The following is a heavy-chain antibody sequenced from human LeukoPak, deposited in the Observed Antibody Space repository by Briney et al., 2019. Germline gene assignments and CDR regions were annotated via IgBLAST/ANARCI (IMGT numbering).Heavy chain of an antibody. D-gene: IGHD2/OR15-2a*01. V-gene: IGHV4-39*01. CDR2: IYYSGST. CDR3: ARHELKQLLLY. Sequence: GSLRLSCAASGFTFSSYSMNWVRQPPGKGLEWIGSIYYSGSTYYNPSLKSRVTISVDTSKNHFSLKLSSVTAADTAVYYCARHELKQLLLYWGQGTLVTVSS. CDR1: GFTFSSYSMN. J-gene: IGHJ4*02.